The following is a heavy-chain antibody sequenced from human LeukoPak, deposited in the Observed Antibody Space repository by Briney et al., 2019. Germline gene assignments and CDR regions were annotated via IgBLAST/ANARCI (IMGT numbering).Heavy chain of an antibody. D-gene: IGHD3-22*01. V-gene: IGHV4-34*01. J-gene: IGHJ4*02. CDR2: INHSGST. Sequence: SETLSLTCTVSGGSISSYYWSWIRQPPGKGLEWIGEINHSGSTNYNPSLKSRVTISVDTSKNQFSLKLSSVTAADTVVYYCARGRRYYDSSGYYPHFDYWGQGTLVTVSS. CDR1: GGSISSYY. CDR3: ARGRRYYDSSGYYPHFDY.